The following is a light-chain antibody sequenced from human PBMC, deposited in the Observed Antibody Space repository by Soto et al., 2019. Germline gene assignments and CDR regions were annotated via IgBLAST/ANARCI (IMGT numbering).Light chain of an antibody. CDR1: QSISGTY. CDR3: QHYGISPPWT. Sequence: EIVLTQSPGTLSLSPGERATLSCRASQSISGTYLAWYQQKPGRAPRILIYGASNRATGIPDRFSGSGSGTDFTRTISRLEPEDFAVYYCQHYGISPPWTFGQGTKLEIK. J-gene: IGKJ1*01. CDR2: GAS. V-gene: IGKV3-20*01.